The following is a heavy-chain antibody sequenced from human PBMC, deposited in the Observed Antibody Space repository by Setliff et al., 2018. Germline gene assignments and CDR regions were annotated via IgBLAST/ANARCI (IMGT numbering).Heavy chain of an antibody. D-gene: IGHD6-13*01. CDR1: GGTFSGYA. CDR2: INPGGGSA. CDR3: ARAGVAAADRKGLLEY. Sequence: ASVKVSCKASGGTFSGYAFSWVRQAPGQGLEWMGIINPGGGSASIVQKFQGRVTMTSDASTSTVYMEVTGLTSEDTAVYYCARAGVAAADRKGLLEYWGQGTLVTVSS. V-gene: IGHV1-46*01. J-gene: IGHJ4*02.